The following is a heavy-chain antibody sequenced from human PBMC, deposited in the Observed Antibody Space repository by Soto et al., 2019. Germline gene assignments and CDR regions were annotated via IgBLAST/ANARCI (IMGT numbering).Heavy chain of an antibody. J-gene: IGHJ4*02. V-gene: IGHV3-23*01. D-gene: IGHD3-10*01. Sequence: EVQVLESGGDSVQPGGSLRLSCAASGFTFSKYVISWVRQAPGKGLEWVTATTIARDFTYYAASVKGRFTVSRNNSKNTLHLQMNCLGVEDTGTYYCAKGSASTRPYSFHSWGQGPLVTVSS. CDR2: TTIARDFT. CDR3: AKGSASTRPYSFHS. CDR1: GFTFSKYV.